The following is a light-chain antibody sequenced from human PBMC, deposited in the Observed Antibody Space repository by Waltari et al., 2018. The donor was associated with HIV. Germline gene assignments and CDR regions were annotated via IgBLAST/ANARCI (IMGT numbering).Light chain of an antibody. Sequence: EIVLTQSPGPLSLSPGESATLSCSASPSVTSTYLAWYQQRPGQAPRLLIYGASNRATRIPDRFSGSESGTDFTLTISRLDPEDFAVYYCQQYGGSLTFGPGTKVDIK. CDR2: GAS. CDR1: PSVTSTY. CDR3: QQYGGSLT. J-gene: IGKJ3*01. V-gene: IGKV3-20*01.